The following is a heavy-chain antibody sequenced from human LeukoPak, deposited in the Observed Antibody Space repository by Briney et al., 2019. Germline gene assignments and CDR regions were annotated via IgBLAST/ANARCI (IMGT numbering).Heavy chain of an antibody. CDR1: GFTFSSYS. J-gene: IGHJ6*03. Sequence: PGGSLRLSCAASGFTFSSYSMNWFRQAPGKGLEWVSSISSSSYIYYADSVKGRFTISRDNAKNSLYLQMNSLRAEDTAVYYCARDGRSRIAAAQWQYYYYYYMDVWGKGTTVTVSS. CDR3: ARDGRSRIAAAQWQYYYYYYMDV. CDR2: ISSSSYI. V-gene: IGHV3-21*01. D-gene: IGHD6-13*01.